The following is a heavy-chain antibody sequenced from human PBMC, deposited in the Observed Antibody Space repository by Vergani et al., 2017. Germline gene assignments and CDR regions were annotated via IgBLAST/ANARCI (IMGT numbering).Heavy chain of an antibody. Sequence: EVQLLESGGSLKQPGGSVRLSCAASGFTFSTYAMHWVRQAPGKGLEWVSALTGGGGSTYYADSFKGSFIISRDSSRDTLYLQMNSLRPEDTATYYCVKDAGSYENFFDYWGQRTLVTVSS. CDR3: VKDAGSYENFFDY. CDR1: GFTFSTYA. J-gene: IGHJ4*02. V-gene: IGHV3-23*01. D-gene: IGHD1-26*01. CDR2: LTGGGGST.